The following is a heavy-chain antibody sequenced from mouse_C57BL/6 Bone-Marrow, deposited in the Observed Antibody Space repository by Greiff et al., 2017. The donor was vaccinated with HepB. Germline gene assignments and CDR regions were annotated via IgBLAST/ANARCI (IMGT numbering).Heavy chain of an antibody. CDR1: GFTFSSYA. V-gene: IGHV5-4*01. CDR3: ARDSQTDYYAMDY. CDR2: ISDGGSYT. Sequence: EVQGVESGGGLVKPGGSLKLSCAASGFTFSSYAMSWVRQTPEKRLEWVATISDGGSYTYYPDNVKGRFTISRDNAKNNLYLQMSHLKSEDTAMYYCARDSQTDYYAMDYWGQGTSVTVSS. J-gene: IGHJ4*01.